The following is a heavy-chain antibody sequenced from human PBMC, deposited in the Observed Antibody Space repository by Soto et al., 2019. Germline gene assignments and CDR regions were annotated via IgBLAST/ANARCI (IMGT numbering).Heavy chain of an antibody. CDR2: ISAYNGNT. J-gene: IGHJ6*03. Sequence: APVKVSCKASGYTFTSYGISWVRQAPGQGLEWMGWISAYNGNTNYAQKLQGRVTMTTDTSTSTAYMELSSLRSEDTAVYYCARDVAAGDYYYYYMDVWGKGTTVTVSS. V-gene: IGHV1-18*01. CDR3: ARDVAAGDYYYYYMDV. D-gene: IGHD6-13*01. CDR1: GYTFTSYG.